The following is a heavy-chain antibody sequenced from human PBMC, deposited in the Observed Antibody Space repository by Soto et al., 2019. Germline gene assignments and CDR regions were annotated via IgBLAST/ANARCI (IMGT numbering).Heavy chain of an antibody. CDR3: ARGGIPPGYGLDV. V-gene: IGHV3-30*14. J-gene: IGHJ6*02. CDR1: GFTFSRFS. CDR2: ISYDGNNK. Sequence: GGSLRLSCAASGFTFSRFSMHWVRQAPGKGLAWVAVISYDGNNKHFAESVKGRFTISRDDAENSLYLQMNSLKAGDTAVYYCARGGIPPGYGLDVWGQGTTVTVSS. D-gene: IGHD6-13*01.